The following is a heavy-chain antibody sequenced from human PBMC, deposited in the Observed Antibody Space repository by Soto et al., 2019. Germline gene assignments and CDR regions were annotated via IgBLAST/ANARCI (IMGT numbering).Heavy chain of an antibody. J-gene: IGHJ6*02. V-gene: IGHV3-72*01. Sequence: GGSLRLSCAASGFTFSDHYMDWVRQAPGKGLEWVGRTRSKANSYTTEYAAPVKGRFTISRDDSKDSLYLQMNSLKTEDTAVYYCARDLHLSAYSGSYWDYYGMDVWGQGTTVTVSS. CDR3: ARDLHLSAYSGSYWDYYGMDV. CDR2: TRSKANSYTT. CDR1: GFTFSDHY. D-gene: IGHD1-26*01.